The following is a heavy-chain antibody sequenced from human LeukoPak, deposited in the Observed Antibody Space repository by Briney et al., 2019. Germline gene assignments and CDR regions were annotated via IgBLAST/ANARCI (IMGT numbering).Heavy chain of an antibody. V-gene: IGHV1-24*01. CDR3: ATERIVGATAGFDY. Sequence: ASVKVSCKVSGYTLTELSMHWVRQAPGKGLEWMGGFDPEDGETIYAQKFQGRVTMTEDTSTDTAYMELSSLRSEDTVVYYCATERIVGATAGFDYWGQGTLVTVSS. CDR2: FDPEDGET. CDR1: GYTLTELS. J-gene: IGHJ4*02. D-gene: IGHD1-26*01.